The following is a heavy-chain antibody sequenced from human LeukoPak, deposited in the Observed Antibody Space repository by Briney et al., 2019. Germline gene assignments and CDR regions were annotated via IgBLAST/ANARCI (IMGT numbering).Heavy chain of an antibody. J-gene: IGHJ3*02. CDR2: IYSGGST. Sequence: PGGSLRLSCAASGFAVSSNCMSWVRQAPGKGLEWVSVIYSGGSTYYADSVKGRFTISRDNSKNTLYLQMNSLRAEDTAVYYCARESHCGGDCYAFDIWGQGTMVTVSS. V-gene: IGHV3-53*01. D-gene: IGHD2-21*02. CDR3: ARESHCGGDCYAFDI. CDR1: GFAVSSNC.